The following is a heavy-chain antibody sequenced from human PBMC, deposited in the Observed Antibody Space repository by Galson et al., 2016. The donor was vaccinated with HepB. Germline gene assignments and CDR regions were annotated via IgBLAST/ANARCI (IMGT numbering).Heavy chain of an antibody. CDR3: ARDPVIVVEVAAIHYYGMDV. CDR1: GYTFTSYG. D-gene: IGHD2-15*01. CDR2: ISGYNGNT. J-gene: IGHJ6*02. V-gene: IGHV1-18*04. Sequence: SVKVSCKASGYTFTSYGISWVRQAPGQGLEWMGWISGYNGNTNYAQKLQDRVTMTRDTSTGTAYMELRSLRSDDTAVYYCARDPVIVVEVAAIHYYGMDVWGQGTTVTVSS.